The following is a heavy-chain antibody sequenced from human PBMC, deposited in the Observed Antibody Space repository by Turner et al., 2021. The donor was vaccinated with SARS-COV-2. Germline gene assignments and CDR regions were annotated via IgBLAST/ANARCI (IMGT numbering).Heavy chain of an antibody. D-gene: IGHD6-19*01. CDR2: IYYSGST. CDR1: GGSISIGGYY. V-gene: IGHV4-31*03. CDR3: AIKLWYISGWYAVDP. J-gene: IGHJ5*02. Sequence: QVQLQESGPGLVKPSQTLSLTCTVSGGSISIGGYYWSWIRQHPGKGLEWIGYIYYSGSTYYNPSLKSRVTISVDTSKNQFSLKLSSVTAADTAVYYCAIKLWYISGWYAVDPWGQGTLVTVSS.